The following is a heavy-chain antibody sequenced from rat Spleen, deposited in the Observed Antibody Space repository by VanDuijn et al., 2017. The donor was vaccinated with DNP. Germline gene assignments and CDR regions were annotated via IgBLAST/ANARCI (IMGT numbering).Heavy chain of an antibody. CDR3: ASRPTPTRGPFDY. Sequence: EVQLVESGGGLVQPGRSLKLSCAASGFTFSNYGMAWVRQTPTKGLEWVASITSTGGTSYYPDSVKGRFTISRDNAKSTLYLQMDSLRSEDTATYYCASRPTPTRGPFDYWGQGVLGTVSS. V-gene: IGHV5S13*01. CDR2: ITSTGGTS. D-gene: IGHD1-4*01. CDR1: GFTFSNYG. J-gene: IGHJ2*01.